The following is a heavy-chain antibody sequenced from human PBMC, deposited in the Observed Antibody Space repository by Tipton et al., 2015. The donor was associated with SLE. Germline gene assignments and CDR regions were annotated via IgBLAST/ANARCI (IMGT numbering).Heavy chain of an antibody. CDR1: GGSVSSGSYY. V-gene: IGHV4-39*07. CDR3: ARVGHLAFDY. Sequence: TLSLTCTVSGGSVSSGSYYWGWIRQPPGKGLEWIGSIYHSGSTYYNPSLKSRVTISVDTSKNQFSLKLSSVTAADTAVYYCARVGHLAFDYWGQGTLVTVSS. J-gene: IGHJ4*02. CDR2: IYHSGST.